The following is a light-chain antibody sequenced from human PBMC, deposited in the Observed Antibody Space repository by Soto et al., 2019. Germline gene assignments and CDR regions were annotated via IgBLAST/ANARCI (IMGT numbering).Light chain of an antibody. CDR3: SSYTSTHGV. CDR2: EVS. CDR1: SSDVGGYNY. V-gene: IGLV2-14*01. J-gene: IGLJ1*01. Sequence: QSVLTQPASVSGSPGQSITISCTGTSSDVGGYNYVSWYQQHPGKAPKLMIYEVSNRPSGVSNRFSGSKSGNTASLTISGLQAEDEADYYCSSYTSTHGVFETGTKVTVL.